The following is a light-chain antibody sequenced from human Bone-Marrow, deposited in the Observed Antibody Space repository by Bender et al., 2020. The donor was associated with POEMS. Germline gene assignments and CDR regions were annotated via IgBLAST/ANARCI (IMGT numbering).Light chain of an antibody. Sequence: QSALTQPPSASGSLGQSVTISCTGTSGDVGGYNYVSWFQQHPGKAPKLLLYEVSKGPSGVPDRFSGSKSGDTASLTVSGLQADDEADYYCSSYTNTRHVVFGGGTKLTVL. J-gene: IGLJ2*01. CDR3: SSYTNTRHVV. CDR1: SGDVGGYNY. CDR2: EVS. V-gene: IGLV2-8*01.